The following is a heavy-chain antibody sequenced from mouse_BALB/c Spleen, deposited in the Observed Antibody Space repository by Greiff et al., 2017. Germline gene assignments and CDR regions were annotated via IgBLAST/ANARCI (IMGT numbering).Heavy chain of an antibody. CDR2: INPYNDGT. CDR1: GYTFTSYV. J-gene: IGHJ4*01. CDR3: ARLDDYDVNYAMDY. D-gene: IGHD2-4*01. V-gene: IGHV1-14*01. Sequence: EVKVVESGPELVKPGASVKMSCKASGYTFTSYVMHWVKQKPGQGLEWIGYINPYNDGTKYNEKFKGKATLTSDKSSSTAYMELSSLTSEDSAVYYCARLDDYDVNYAMDYWGQGTSVTVSS.